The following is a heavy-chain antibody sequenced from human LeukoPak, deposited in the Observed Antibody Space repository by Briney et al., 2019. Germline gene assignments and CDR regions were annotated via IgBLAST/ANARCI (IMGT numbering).Heavy chain of an antibody. Sequence: PSDTLSLICPVSGVSISRYYGGWTRQPAGEGLGWIGRVYTSGSTTYNPSLKSRVTMSIDTSKNQFSLKVSSVTAADTTVYYCARDSGTTGEVKLDPWGQGTLVTVSS. CDR3: ARDSGTTGEVKLDP. V-gene: IGHV4-4*07. J-gene: IGHJ5*02. CDR2: VYTSGST. CDR1: GVSISRYY. D-gene: IGHD3-10*01.